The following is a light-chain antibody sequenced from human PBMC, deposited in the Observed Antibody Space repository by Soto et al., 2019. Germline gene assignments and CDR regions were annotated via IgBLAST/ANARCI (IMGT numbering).Light chain of an antibody. Sequence: EIVMTQSPATLSVSPGVRATLSCWASQSVRSNLAWYQQKPGQAPRLLIFGASTRATGIPARFSGSGSGTEFTLTISSLQSEDFAIYYYQQYNNWPQTFGQGTKVEIK. CDR2: GAS. CDR1: QSVRSN. J-gene: IGKJ1*01. CDR3: QQYNNWPQT. V-gene: IGKV3-15*01.